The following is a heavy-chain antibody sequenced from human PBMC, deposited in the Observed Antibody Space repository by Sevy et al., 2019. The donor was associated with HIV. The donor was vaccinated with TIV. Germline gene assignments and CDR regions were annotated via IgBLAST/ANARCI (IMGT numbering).Heavy chain of an antibody. J-gene: IGHJ4*02. CDR1: GFTFDDYA. V-gene: IGHV3-9*01. Sequence: GGSLRLSCAASGFTFDDYAMHWVRQAPGKGLEWVSGISWNSGSMGYADSVKGRFTISRDNAKNSLYLQMNSLRAEDTALYYCAKDMLDSSIGIFDYWGQGTLVTVSS. CDR2: ISWNSGSM. D-gene: IGHD3-22*01. CDR3: AKDMLDSSIGIFDY.